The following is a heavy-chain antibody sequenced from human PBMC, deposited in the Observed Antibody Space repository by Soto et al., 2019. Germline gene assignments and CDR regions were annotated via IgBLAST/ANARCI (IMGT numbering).Heavy chain of an antibody. Sequence: PGGSLRLSCVGSGFPFSSYWMRLVRQAPGKGLEWVSVIYSGVGTYYADSVKGRFTTARDNSKNTVYLQMNSLRAEDTAVYYCARDRMVTVGGMDVWGQGATVNVSS. CDR1: GFPFSSYW. J-gene: IGHJ6*02. D-gene: IGHD5-18*01. CDR3: ARDRMVTVGGMDV. V-gene: IGHV3-53*01. CDR2: IYSGVGT.